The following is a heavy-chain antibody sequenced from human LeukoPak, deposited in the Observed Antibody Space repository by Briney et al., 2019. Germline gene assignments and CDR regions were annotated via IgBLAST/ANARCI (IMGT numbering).Heavy chain of an antibody. CDR2: IRSKANSYAT. D-gene: IGHD3-22*01. CDR1: GFTFSGSA. J-gene: IGHJ2*01. V-gene: IGHV3-73*01. Sequence: GGSLRLSCAASGFTFSGSAMHWVRQASGKGLEWVGRIRSKANSYATAYAASVKGRFTISRDDSKNTAYLQMNSLKTEDTAVYYCTRPISYYDSSGYYPSSYLDLWGRGTLVTVSS. CDR3: TRPISYYDSSGYYPSSYLDL.